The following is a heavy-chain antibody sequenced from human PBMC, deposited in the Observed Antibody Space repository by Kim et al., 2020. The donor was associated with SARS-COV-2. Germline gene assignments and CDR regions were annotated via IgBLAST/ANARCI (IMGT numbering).Heavy chain of an antibody. V-gene: IGHV4-59*08. Sequence: NYTPTLKSRVTISVDTSKNQFSLKRSAVTAADTAVYYCARLRAAAALFDYWGQGTLVTVSS. D-gene: IGHD6-13*01. J-gene: IGHJ4*02. CDR3: ARLRAAAALFDY.